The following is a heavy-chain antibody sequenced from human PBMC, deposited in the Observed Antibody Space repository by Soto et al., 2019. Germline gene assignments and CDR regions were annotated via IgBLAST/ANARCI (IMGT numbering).Heavy chain of an antibody. CDR2: IGTAGDT. J-gene: IGHJ3*02. CDR1: GFTFSSYD. D-gene: IGHD1-26*01. CDR3: AREGAGGAFDI. Sequence: LRLSCAASGFTFSSYDMHWVRQATGKGLEWVSAIGTAGDTYYPGSVKGRFTISRENAKNSLYLQMNSLRAGDTAVYYCAREGAGGAFDIWGQGTMVTVSS. V-gene: IGHV3-13*01.